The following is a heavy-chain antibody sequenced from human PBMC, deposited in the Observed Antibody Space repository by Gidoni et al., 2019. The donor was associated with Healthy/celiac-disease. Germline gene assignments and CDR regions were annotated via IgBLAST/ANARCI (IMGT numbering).Heavy chain of an antibody. D-gene: IGHD4-17*01. V-gene: IGHV3-30*01. J-gene: IGHJ4*02. CDR1: GFPFSSYA. CDR2: ISYDGSNK. CDR3: ARDPGDYFDY. Sequence: QVQLVESGGGVVQPGRSMRLSCSASGFPFSSYAMHCVRQAPGKGLEWVAVISYDGSNKYYADSVKGRFTISRDNSKNTLYLQMNSLRAEDTAVYYCARDPGDYFDYWGQGTLVTVSS.